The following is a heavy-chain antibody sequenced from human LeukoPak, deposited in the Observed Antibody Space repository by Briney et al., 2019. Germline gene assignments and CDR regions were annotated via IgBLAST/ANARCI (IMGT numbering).Heavy chain of an antibody. Sequence: SVKVSCKASGGTFSSYAISWVRQAPGQGLEWMGGIIPIFGTANYAQKFQGRVTITADESTSTAYMELSSLRSEDTAVYYCARAVMVRGVIMTYYFDYWGQGTLVTVSS. D-gene: IGHD3-10*01. CDR1: GGTFSSYA. CDR3: ARAVMVRGVIMTYYFDY. V-gene: IGHV1-69*13. CDR2: IIPIFGTA. J-gene: IGHJ4*02.